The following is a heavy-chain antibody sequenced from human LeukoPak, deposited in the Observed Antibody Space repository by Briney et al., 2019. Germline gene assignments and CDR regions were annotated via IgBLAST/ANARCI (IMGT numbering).Heavy chain of an antibody. Sequence: GRSLRLSCAASGFTFSSYAMHWVRQAPGKGLEWVAVISYDGSNKYYADHVKGRFTISRDNSKNTLYLQMNSLRAEDTAVYYCASGASSIYCSGGSCTYFDYWGQGPLVTVSS. V-gene: IGHV3-30-3*01. CDR3: ASGASSIYCSGGSCTYFDY. CDR2: ISYDGSNK. D-gene: IGHD2-15*01. CDR1: GFTFSSYA. J-gene: IGHJ4*02.